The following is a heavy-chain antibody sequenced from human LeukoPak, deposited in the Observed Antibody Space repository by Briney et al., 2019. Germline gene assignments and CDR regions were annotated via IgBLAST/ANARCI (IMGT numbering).Heavy chain of an antibody. CDR3: AKARAGGSTYEY. CDR2: ISDADAAT. J-gene: IGHJ4*02. D-gene: IGHD3-10*01. CDR1: RFRISRYI. Sequence: GGSLRLSCAAARFRISRYIMTWVRQAPGKGREWVSAISDADAATVYAESVKGRFTISGDNSKNTLYLQMNSLRVDDTAIYYCAKARAGGSTYEYWGQGTLVTVSS. V-gene: IGHV3-23*01.